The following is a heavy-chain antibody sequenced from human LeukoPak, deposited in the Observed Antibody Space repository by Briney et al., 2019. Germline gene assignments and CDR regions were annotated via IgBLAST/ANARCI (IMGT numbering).Heavy chain of an antibody. CDR2: IDWDDDK. CDR1: GFSLSTSGMC. V-gene: IGHV2-70*11. D-gene: IGHD2-2*01. Sequence: SGPTLVNPTQTLTLTCSFSGFSLSTSGMCVSWIRQPPGKALEWLARIDWDDDKYYSTSLKTRLTISKGTSKNQVVLTVTNMDPVDTATYYCARIYRYCSTTSCYVPDYWGQGTLVTVSS. CDR3: ARIYRYCSTTSCYVPDY. J-gene: IGHJ4*02.